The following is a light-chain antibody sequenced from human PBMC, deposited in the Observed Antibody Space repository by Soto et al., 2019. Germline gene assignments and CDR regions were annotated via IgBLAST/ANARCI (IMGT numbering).Light chain of an antibody. CDR1: SGHSDYT. V-gene: IGLV4-69*01. CDR2: VNSDGTH. CDR3: QTWGTGIRV. Sequence: QPVLTQSPSASASLGASVRLTCTLSSGHSDYTIAWHQQQPEKGPRYLMKVNSDGTHIKGDGISDRFSGSSSGSERYLTVSSLQSEDEADYYCQTWGTGIRVFGGGTQLTVL. J-gene: IGLJ2*01.